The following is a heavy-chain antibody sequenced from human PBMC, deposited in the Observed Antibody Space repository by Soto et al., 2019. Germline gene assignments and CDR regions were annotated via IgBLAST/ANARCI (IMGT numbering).Heavy chain of an antibody. CDR3: AKAPSRNYGPFHY. V-gene: IGHV3-23*01. J-gene: IGHJ4*02. Sequence: GGSLRLSCXAXGFTFSSYAMSWVRQAPGKGLEWVSAISGSGGSTYYADSVKGRFTISRDNSKNTLYLQMNSLRAEDTAVYYCAKAPSRNYGPFHYWGQGTLVTV. CDR2: ISGSGGST. CDR1: GFTFSSYA. D-gene: IGHD4-17*01.